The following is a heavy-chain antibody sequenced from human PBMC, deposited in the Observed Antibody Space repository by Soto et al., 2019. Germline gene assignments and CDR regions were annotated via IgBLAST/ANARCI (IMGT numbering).Heavy chain of an antibody. Sequence: QLQLQESGPGLVKPSETLSLTCTVSGGSISSSSYYWGWIRQPPGKGLEWIGSIYYSGSTYYNPSRKSRVTISVNTSKSQFSLKLSSVTAADTAVYYCARRRYCSSTSCSNGDWYFDLWGRGTLVTVSS. CDR2: IYYSGST. J-gene: IGHJ2*01. CDR3: ARRRYCSSTSCSNGDWYFDL. V-gene: IGHV4-39*01. D-gene: IGHD2-2*01. CDR1: GGSISSSSYY.